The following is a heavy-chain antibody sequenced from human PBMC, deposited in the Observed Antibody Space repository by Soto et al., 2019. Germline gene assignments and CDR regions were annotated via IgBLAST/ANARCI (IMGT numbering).Heavy chain of an antibody. CDR3: ARYYDILTGVNHTWFEP. Sequence: SETLSLTCTVFGGSISSSSYYWGWIRQPPGKGLEWIGSIYYSGSTYYNPSLKSRVTISVDTSKNQFSRKLSSVTAADTAVYYCARYYDILTGVNHTWFEPWGQGTLVPVSS. D-gene: IGHD3-9*01. V-gene: IGHV4-39*01. CDR1: GGSISSSSYY. CDR2: IYYSGST. J-gene: IGHJ5*02.